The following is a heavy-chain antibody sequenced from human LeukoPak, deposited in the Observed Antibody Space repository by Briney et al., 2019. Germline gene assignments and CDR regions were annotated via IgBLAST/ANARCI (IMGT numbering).Heavy chain of an antibody. Sequence: SETLSLTCIVSGGSISSGSYYWRWIRQPAGKGLEWIGRIYRSGSTNYNPSLKSRVTMSVDTSKNQFSLKLSSVTAADTAVYYCARVSSSWYQDWYFDLWGRGTLVTVSS. CDR3: ARVSSSWYQDWYFDL. V-gene: IGHV4-61*02. CDR1: GGSISSGSYY. CDR2: IYRSGST. D-gene: IGHD6-13*01. J-gene: IGHJ2*01.